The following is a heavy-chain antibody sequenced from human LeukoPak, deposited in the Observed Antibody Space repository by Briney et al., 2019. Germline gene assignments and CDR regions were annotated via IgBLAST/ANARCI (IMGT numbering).Heavy chain of an antibody. CDR3: ARAGAYRYDILTGYYSDY. J-gene: IGHJ4*02. D-gene: IGHD3-9*01. CDR2: IKQDGTEK. V-gene: IGHV3-7*01. Sequence: GGSLRLSCAASGFTFSSYWMSWVRQAPGKGLEWVANIKQDGTEKYYVDSVKGRFTISRDNAKNPLSLQMSSLRAEDTAVYYCARAGAYRYDILTGYYSDYWGQGTLVTVSS. CDR1: GFTFSSYW.